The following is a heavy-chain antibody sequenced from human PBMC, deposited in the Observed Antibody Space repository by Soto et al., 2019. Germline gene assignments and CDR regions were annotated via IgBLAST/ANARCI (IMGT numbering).Heavy chain of an antibody. CDR1: GGSISSGGYS. Sequence: SXTLSLSYAVSGGSISSGGYSWTWIRQPPGKGLEWIGYIYHSGSTYYNPSLKSRVTISVDRSKNQFSLKLNSVTAADTAVYYCARVPDVWGQGTTVPSP. CDR3: ARVPDV. CDR2: IYHSGST. V-gene: IGHV4-30-2*01. J-gene: IGHJ6*02.